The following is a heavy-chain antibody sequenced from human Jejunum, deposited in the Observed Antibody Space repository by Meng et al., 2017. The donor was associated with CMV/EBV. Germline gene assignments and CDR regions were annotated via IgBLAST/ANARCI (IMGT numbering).Heavy chain of an antibody. CDR3: ARELGYCSGGNCYGGTFDY. Sequence: VLLHHGGSALLRPLVTLSLTYAVYGGSVSGSYWSWIRQTPGKGLEWIGEMNPSGVTIYNPSLKGRVTISVDTSKNQFSLKLTSVTAADTALYYCARELGYCSGGNCYGGTFDYWGQGTLVTVSS. V-gene: IGHV4-34*01. CDR2: MNPSGVT. CDR1: GGSVSGSY. D-gene: IGHD2-15*01. J-gene: IGHJ4*02.